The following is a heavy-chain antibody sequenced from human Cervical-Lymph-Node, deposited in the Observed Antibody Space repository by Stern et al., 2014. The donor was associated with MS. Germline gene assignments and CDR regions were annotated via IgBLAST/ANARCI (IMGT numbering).Heavy chain of an antibody. J-gene: IGHJ4*02. CDR1: GDTFDSYG. CDR2: LFPFFGTP. Sequence: QLGQYGTEVKKPGSSVKVSCKAGGDTFDSYGLSWVREAPGKGLEWMGGLFPFFGTPIYAQKFQGRVTMTADESTTTAYMDLTSLSVEDTAVYYCATSTYGLVHWGQGTLVTVSS. D-gene: IGHD3-10*01. V-gene: IGHV1-69*01. CDR3: ATSTYGLVH.